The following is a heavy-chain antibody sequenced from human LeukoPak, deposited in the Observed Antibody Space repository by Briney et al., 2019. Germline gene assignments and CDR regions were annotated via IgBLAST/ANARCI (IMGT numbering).Heavy chain of an antibody. J-gene: IGHJ4*02. D-gene: IGHD3-22*01. CDR2: IYSGGST. Sequence: GRSLRLSCAASGFTFSSYGMHWVRQAPGKGLEWVSVIYSGGSTYYADSVKGRFTISRDNSKNTLYLQMSSLRAEDTAVYYCARDPWLDYWGQGTLVTVSS. CDR3: ARDPWLDY. V-gene: IGHV3-NL1*01. CDR1: GFTFSSYG.